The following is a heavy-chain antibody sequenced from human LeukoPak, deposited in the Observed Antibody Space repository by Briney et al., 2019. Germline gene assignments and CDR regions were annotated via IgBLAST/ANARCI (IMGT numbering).Heavy chain of an antibody. CDR2: IIPIFGTA. J-gene: IGHJ4*02. CDR1: GGTFSSYA. Sequence: GASVKVSCKASGGTFSSYAISWVRQAPGQGLEWMGGIIPIFGTANYAQKFQGRVTITADESTSTAYMELSSPRSEDTAVYYCARYCSGGSCSAFDYWGQGTLVTVSS. D-gene: IGHD2-15*01. CDR3: ARYCSGGSCSAFDY. V-gene: IGHV1-69*13.